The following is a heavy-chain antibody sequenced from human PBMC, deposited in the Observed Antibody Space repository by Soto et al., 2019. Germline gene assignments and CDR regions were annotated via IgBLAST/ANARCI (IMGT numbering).Heavy chain of an antibody. D-gene: IGHD3-22*01. V-gene: IGHV3-64*02. J-gene: IGHJ4*02. CDR2: VTKSGDRT. CDR3: ARVFHDNSGYYYDY. Sequence: LRLSCAASGFTFSSHGMHWVRQAPGNGLEFVSAVTKSGDRTYYADSVKGRFTISRDNSKNMVYLQMGSLRAEDMAVYYCARVFHDNSGYYYDYWGQGALVTVSS. CDR1: GFTFSSHG.